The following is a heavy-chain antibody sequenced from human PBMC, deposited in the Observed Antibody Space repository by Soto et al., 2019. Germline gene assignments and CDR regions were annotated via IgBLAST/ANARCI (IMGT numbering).Heavy chain of an antibody. V-gene: IGHV3-23*01. CDR3: ARTITGYFWAGAY. J-gene: IGHJ4*02. CDR1: GFTFNMYA. CDR2: IGGSGANT. Sequence: PGGSLRLSCAAYGFTFNMYAMSWVRQAPGKGLEWVSGIGGSGANTYYADFVKGRFTISRDNSKNTLYLQMDSLRAEDTAIYYCARTITGYFWAGAYWGQGTLVTVSS. D-gene: IGHD1-1*01.